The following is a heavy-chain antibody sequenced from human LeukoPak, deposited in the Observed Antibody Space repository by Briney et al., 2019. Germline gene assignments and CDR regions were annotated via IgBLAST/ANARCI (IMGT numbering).Heavy chain of an antibody. D-gene: IGHD1-7*01. J-gene: IGHJ4*02. CDR2: INPNSGGT. V-gene: IGHV1-2*02. CDR1: GYTFTGYY. Sequence: ASVKVSCKSSGYTFTGYYMHWVRQAPGQGLEWMGWINPNSGGTNYAQKFQGRVTMTRDTSISTAYMELSRLRSDDTAVYYCARDSNYESEFDYWGQGTLVTVSS. CDR3: ARDSNYESEFDY.